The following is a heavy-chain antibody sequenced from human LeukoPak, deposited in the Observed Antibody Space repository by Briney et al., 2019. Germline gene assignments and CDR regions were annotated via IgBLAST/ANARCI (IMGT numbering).Heavy chain of an antibody. CDR3: AREGGIAVRYFDF. V-gene: IGHV4-31*03. J-gene: IGHJ4*02. CDR2: IYYSGST. Sequence: PSETLSLTCTVSGGSISSGGYYWSWIRQHPGRGLEWMGYIYYSGSTYYNPSLKCRVTISVDTSKNQFSLKLSSVTAADTAVYYCAREGGIAVRYFDFWGQGTLVTVSS. CDR1: GGSISSGGYY. D-gene: IGHD6-19*01.